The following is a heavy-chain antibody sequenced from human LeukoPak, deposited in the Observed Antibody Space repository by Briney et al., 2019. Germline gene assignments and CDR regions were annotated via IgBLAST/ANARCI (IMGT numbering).Heavy chain of an antibody. CDR3: ARDAKYTPDY. D-gene: IGHD2-2*02. J-gene: IGHJ4*02. CDR2: ITSDGSDT. CDR1: GFTFNAYW. Sequence: PGGSLRLSCAASGFTFNAYWMHWVRQVPGKGLVWVSRITSDGSDTTYADSVKGRFTMSRDNAKNTLYLQMNGLRAGDTAVYYCARDAKYTPDYWGQGTLVTVSS. V-gene: IGHV3-74*01.